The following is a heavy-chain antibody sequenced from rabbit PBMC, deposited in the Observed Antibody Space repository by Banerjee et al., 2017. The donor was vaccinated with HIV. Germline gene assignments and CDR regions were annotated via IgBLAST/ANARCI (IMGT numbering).Heavy chain of an antibody. CDR3: ARDRAYASSSAYYNVGWLDL. CDR2: INGGSSGDT. D-gene: IGHD1-1*01. CDR1: EFSFSSSYY. J-gene: IGHJ5*01. Sequence: QEQLVESGGGLVQPEGSLTLTCTASEFSFSSSYYMYWVRQAPGKGLEWIGCINGGSSGDTYYASWAKGRFTISKTSSTTVTLQMTSLTAADTATYFCARDRAYASSSAYYNVGWLDLWGPGTLVTVS. V-gene: IGHV1S45*01.